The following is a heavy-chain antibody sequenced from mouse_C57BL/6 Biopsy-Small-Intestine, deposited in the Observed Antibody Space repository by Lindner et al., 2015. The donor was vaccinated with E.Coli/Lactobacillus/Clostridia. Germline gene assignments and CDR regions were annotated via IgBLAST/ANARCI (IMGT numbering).Heavy chain of an antibody. Sequence: VQLQESGPELVKPGASVKISCKASGYSFTGYNMNWVKQSNGKSLEWTGVINPNYGTTTYNQKFKDKATLTVDQSSSTAYMQLNSLTSEDSAVYYCARNGNYFDYWGQGTTLTVSS. CDR1: GYSFTGYN. J-gene: IGHJ2*01. CDR2: INPNYGTT. V-gene: IGHV1-39*01. CDR3: ARNGNYFDY. D-gene: IGHD1-1*01.